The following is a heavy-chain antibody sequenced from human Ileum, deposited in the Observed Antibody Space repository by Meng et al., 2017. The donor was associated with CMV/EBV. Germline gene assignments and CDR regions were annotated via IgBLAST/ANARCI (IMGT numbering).Heavy chain of an antibody. V-gene: IGHV1-2*02. D-gene: IGHD2-2*01. CDR3: ARGYCSGTSCYDWFGP. CDR2: INPNSGGT. Sequence: SGYTFPGYYMHWVRQAPGQGLEWMGWINPNSGGTNYAQKFQGRVTMTRDTSISTAYMELSRLRSDDTAVYYCARGYCSGTSCYDWFGPWGQGTLVTVSS. CDR1: GYTFPGYY. J-gene: IGHJ5*02.